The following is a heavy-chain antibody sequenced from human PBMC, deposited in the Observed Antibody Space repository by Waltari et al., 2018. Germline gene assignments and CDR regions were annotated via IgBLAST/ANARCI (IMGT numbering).Heavy chain of an antibody. D-gene: IGHD6-19*01. Sequence: QLQLQESGPGLVKPSETLSLTCTVSGGSISSSSYYWDWIRQPPGKGLGWIGSIYYSGSTYYNPSLKSRVTISVDTSKNQFSLKLSSVTAADTAVYYCARDSGWYSWFDPWGQGTLVTVSS. CDR3: ARDSGWYSWFDP. CDR1: GGSISSSSYY. V-gene: IGHV4-39*02. J-gene: IGHJ5*02. CDR2: IYYSGST.